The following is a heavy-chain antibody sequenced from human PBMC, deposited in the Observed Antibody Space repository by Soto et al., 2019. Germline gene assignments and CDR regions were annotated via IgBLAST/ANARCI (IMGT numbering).Heavy chain of an antibody. V-gene: IGHV1-69*13. CDR3: ARERSTRGGPPWFDP. J-gene: IGHJ5*02. D-gene: IGHD3-16*01. Sequence: SVKVSCKASGGTFSSYAISWVRQAPGQGLEWMGGIIPIFGTANYAQKFQGRVTITADESTSTAYMELSSLRSEDTAVYYCARERSTRGGPPWFDPWGQGTLVTVSS. CDR2: IIPIFGTA. CDR1: GGTFSSYA.